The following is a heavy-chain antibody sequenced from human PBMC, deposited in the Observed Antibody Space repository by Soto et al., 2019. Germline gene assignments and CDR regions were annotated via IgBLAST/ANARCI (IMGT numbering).Heavy chain of an antibody. CDR1: GGTFSSYA. Sequence: GASVKVSCKASGGTFSSYAISWVRQAPGQGLEWMGGIIPIFGTANYAQKFQGRVTITADKSTSTAYMELSSLRSEDTAVYYCAGELVRDHYFDYWGQGTLVTVSS. D-gene: IGHD3-10*01. CDR2: IIPIFGTA. J-gene: IGHJ4*02. CDR3: AGELVRDHYFDY. V-gene: IGHV1-69*06.